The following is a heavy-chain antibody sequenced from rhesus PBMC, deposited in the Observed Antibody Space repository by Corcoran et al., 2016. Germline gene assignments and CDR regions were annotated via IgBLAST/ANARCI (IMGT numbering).Heavy chain of an antibody. CDR3: ARSYNKKSYGLDS. D-gene: IGHD1-44*01. J-gene: IGHJ6*01. Sequence: QVQLQESGPGLVKPSETLSLTCAVSGYSLSSGYYLGWIRPPPGKGLEWGGHISSGGSNYLNPSLKSRVTLSVDTSKNQFSLKLSSVTAADTAVYYCARSYNKKSYGLDSWGQGVVVTVSS. CDR1: GYSLSSGYY. V-gene: IGHV4S14*01. CDR2: ISSGGSN.